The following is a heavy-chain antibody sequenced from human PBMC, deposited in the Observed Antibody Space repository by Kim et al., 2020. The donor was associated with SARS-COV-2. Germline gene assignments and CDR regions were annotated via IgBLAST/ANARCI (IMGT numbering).Heavy chain of an antibody. V-gene: IGHV3-30*04. Sequence: GSLRLSCAASGFTFSSYAMHWVRQAPGKGLEWVAVISYDGSNKYYVDSVKGRFTISRDNSKNTLYLQMNSLRAEDTAVYYCARGRNPHFITIFGVVTDPSYYYYYDGMDVWGQGTTVTVSS. CDR1: GFTFSSYA. D-gene: IGHD3-3*01. CDR2: ISYDGSNK. J-gene: IGHJ6*02. CDR3: ARGRNPHFITIFGVVTDPSYYYYYDGMDV.